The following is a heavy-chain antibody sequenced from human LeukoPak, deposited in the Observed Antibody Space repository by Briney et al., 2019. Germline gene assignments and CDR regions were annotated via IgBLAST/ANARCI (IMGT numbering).Heavy chain of an antibody. Sequence: GGSLRLSCAASGFTFSNAWMSWVRQAPGKGLEWVANIKQDGSERYYVDSVKGRFTISRDNAKNSLYLQMNSLRAEDTAVYYCARDAGYCSGGYCYGASQRHFDYWGQGTLVTVSS. V-gene: IGHV3-7*01. D-gene: IGHD2-15*01. CDR2: IKQDGSER. J-gene: IGHJ4*02. CDR1: GFTFSNAW. CDR3: ARDAGYCSGGYCYGASQRHFDY.